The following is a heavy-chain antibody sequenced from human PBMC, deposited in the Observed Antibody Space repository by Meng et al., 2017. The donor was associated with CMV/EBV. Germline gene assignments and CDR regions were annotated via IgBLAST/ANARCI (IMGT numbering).Heavy chain of an antibody. V-gene: IGHV3-7*01. J-gene: IGHJ6*02. CDR1: GFTFSSYW. CDR2: IKPVGSEK. Sequence: GGSLRLSCAASGFTFSSYWMSWVRQAPGNGLEWVANIKPVGSEKYYVDSVQGRFTISRDNAKNSLYLQMNSLRAENTAVYYCAGESTVTTRWYYYYGMDVWGQGTTVTVSS. D-gene: IGHD4-11*01. CDR3: AGESTVTTRWYYYYGMDV.